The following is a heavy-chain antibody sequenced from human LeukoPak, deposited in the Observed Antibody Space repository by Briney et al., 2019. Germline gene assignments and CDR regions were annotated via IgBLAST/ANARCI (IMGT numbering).Heavy chain of an antibody. CDR3: AKDVGKWESLHFFDY. Sequence: GGSLRLSCAASGFMFSKYAMSWVRQAPRKGLEWVSAVSASADSTYYADSVKGRFTISRDNSKNTLFLQMNSLRGDDTAVYYCAKDVGKWESLHFFDYWGQGTLVTVSS. V-gene: IGHV3-23*01. J-gene: IGHJ4*02. CDR1: GFMFSKYA. CDR2: VSASADST. D-gene: IGHD1-26*01.